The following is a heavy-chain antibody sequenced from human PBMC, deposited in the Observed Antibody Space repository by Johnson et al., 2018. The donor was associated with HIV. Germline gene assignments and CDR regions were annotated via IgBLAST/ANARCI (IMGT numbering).Heavy chain of an antibody. CDR3: ARDRGGSSYSWVAFDI. V-gene: IGHV3-7*05. J-gene: IGHJ3*02. D-gene: IGHD5-18*01. Sequence: VKLVESGGGVVQPGRSLRLSCAASGFTFSSYWMSWVRQAPGKGLEWVANIKQDGSEKYYVDSVKGRFTISRDNSKNTLYLQMNSLRAEDTAMYYCARDRGGSSYSWVAFDIWGQGTMVTVSS. CDR1: GFTFSSYW. CDR2: IKQDGSEK.